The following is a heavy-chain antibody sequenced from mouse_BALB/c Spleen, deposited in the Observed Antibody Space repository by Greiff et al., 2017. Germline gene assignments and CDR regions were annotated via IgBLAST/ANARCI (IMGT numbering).Heavy chain of an antibody. V-gene: IGHV1-20*02. CDR2: INPYNGDT. CDR1: GYSFTGYF. J-gene: IGHJ4*01. Sequence: EVQLQQSGPELVKPGASVKISCKASGYSFTGYFMNWVMQSHGKSLEWIGRINPYNGDTFYNQKFKGKATLTVDKSSSTAHMELRSLASEDSAVYYCARVIYDYAAGDAMDYWGQGTSVTVSS. CDR3: ARVIYDYAAGDAMDY. D-gene: IGHD2-4*01.